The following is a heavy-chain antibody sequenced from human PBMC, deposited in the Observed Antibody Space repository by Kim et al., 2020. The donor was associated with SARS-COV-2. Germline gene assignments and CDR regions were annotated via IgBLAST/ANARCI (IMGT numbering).Heavy chain of an antibody. Sequence: GGSLRLSCVASGFTFSNYAMIWVRQAPGKGLEWVSAITGGGGSTWYADSVKGRFTISRDNSKNTLYLQMNNLRAEDMAVYYCAKPGYCIPSNCYNWFDPWGQGTLVTVSS. CDR3: AKPGYCIPSNCYNWFDP. CDR1: GFTFSNYA. V-gene: IGHV3-23*01. J-gene: IGHJ5*02. CDR2: ITGGGGST. D-gene: IGHD2-15*01.